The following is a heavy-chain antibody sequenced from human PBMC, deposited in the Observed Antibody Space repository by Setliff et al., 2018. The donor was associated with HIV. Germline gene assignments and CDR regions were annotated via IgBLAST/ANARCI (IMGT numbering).Heavy chain of an antibody. D-gene: IGHD3-22*01. CDR1: GFTFSRYT. V-gene: IGHV3-21*01. CDR3: AREDSSGYSFNV. Sequence: SCAASGFTFSRYTMNWVRQAPGMGLEWVSSISFGGSDTHYTDSVKGRFSISRDNAKNSLYLQMNSLRVEDTAVYYCAREDSSGYSFNVWGQGTMVTVSS. J-gene: IGHJ3*01. CDR2: ISFGGSDT.